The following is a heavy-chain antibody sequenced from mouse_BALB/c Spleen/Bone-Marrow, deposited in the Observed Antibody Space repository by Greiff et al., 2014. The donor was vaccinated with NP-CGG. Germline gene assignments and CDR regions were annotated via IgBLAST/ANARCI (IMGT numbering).Heavy chain of an antibody. Sequence: VQLQQSAAELARPGASVKMSRKASGYTFTSYTMHWVKQRPGQGLEWIGYINPSSGYTEYNQKFKDKTTLTADKSSSTAYMQLSSLTSEDSAVYYCARNHWYFDVWGAGTTVTVSS. D-gene: IGHD2-1*01. CDR1: GYTFTSYT. J-gene: IGHJ1*01. V-gene: IGHV1-4*02. CDR2: INPSSGYT. CDR3: ARNHWYFDV.